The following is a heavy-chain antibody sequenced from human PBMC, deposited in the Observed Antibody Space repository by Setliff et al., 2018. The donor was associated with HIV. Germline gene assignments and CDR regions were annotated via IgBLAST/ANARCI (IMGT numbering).Heavy chain of an antibody. V-gene: IGHV3-30*02. CDR3: AKSCDVPSKPGPYYYSMDV. J-gene: IGHJ6*03. CDR2: LRFDGSNK. Sequence: PGGSLRLSCAAFGFTFSNYGMHWVRQAPGKGLEWVAFLRFDGSNKSYGDSVKGRFTISRDNSKNTLYVQMNSLRAEDTAVYYCAKSCDVPSKPGPYYYSMDVWGKGTTVTVSS. D-gene: IGHD2-2*01. CDR1: GFTFSNYG.